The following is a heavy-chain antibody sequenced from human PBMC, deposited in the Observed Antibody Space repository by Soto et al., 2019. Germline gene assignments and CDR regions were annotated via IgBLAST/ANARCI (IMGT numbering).Heavy chain of an antibody. CDR3: TRENGAAASPTLDY. Sequence: QVQLVQSGPEVKKPGASIKVSCKASGYPFTTYGINWVRQAPGQGLEWMGWISVSNGYTNYAQNLQGRVPLTAAASTNVAYMELRSLRSDDTAVYYCTRENGAAASPTLDYWGHGTLVTVSS. CDR2: ISVSNGYT. CDR1: GYPFTTYG. V-gene: IGHV1-18*01. D-gene: IGHD2-15*01. J-gene: IGHJ4*01.